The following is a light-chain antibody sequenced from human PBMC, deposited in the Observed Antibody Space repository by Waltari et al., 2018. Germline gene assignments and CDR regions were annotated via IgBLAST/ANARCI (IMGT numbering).Light chain of an antibody. V-gene: IGKV4-1*01. CDR2: WAS. J-gene: IGKJ2*01. CDR1: QCVFHNSNNKNY. CDR3: QQYFSGPYT. Sequence: ITQPAVSLAASSAETSTNTSFPTQCVFHNSNNKNYLAWFQQKAGQPPKLLVYWASTWQSGVPDRFSGSGTETDFTLTISGLQAEDVAVYYCQQYFSGPYTFGQGTRLEIK.